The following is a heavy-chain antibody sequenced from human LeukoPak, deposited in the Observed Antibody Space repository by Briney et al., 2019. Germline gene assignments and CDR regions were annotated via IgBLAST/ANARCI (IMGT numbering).Heavy chain of an antibody. V-gene: IGHV1-2*02. CDR3: ARANYDSSGLYFDC. D-gene: IGHD3-22*01. CDR1: GYTFTGYY. CDR2: INPNSGAT. J-gene: IGHJ4*02. Sequence: ASVKVSCKASGYTFTGYYMHWVRQAPGQGLEWMGWINPNSGATNFAQKFQGRVTMTRDTSSSTASLELSRLSSDDTAIYFCARANYDSSGLYFDCWGQGTLVTVSS.